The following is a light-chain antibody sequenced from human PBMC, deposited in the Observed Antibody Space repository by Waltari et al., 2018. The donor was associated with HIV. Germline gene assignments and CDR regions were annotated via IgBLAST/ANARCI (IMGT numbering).Light chain of an antibody. J-gene: IGLJ2*01. CDR2: DVN. V-gene: IGLV2-11*01. CDR1: SSDVGGYDY. CDR3: CSYAGITRV. Sequence: QSALTQPRSVSGSPGQSVTVSFTGTSSDVGGYDYVSWYQQHPGKAPNLMIYDVNKRPSGVPDRFSGSKSGNTASLTISGLQAEDEADYYCCSYAGITRVFGGGTKLTVL.